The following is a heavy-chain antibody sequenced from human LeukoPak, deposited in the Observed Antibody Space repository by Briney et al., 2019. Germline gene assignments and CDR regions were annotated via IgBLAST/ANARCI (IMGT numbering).Heavy chain of an antibody. J-gene: IGHJ4*02. CDR3: AKDEASGSYYETGDY. V-gene: IGHV3-23*01. D-gene: IGHD1-26*01. CDR1: GFTFSIYA. Sequence: GGSLRLSCAASGFTFSIYAMSWVRQAPGKGLEWVSAISGSGGSTYYADSVKGRFTISRDNSKNTLYLQMNSLRAEDTAVYYCAKDEASGSYYETGDYWGQGTLVTVSS. CDR2: ISGSGGST.